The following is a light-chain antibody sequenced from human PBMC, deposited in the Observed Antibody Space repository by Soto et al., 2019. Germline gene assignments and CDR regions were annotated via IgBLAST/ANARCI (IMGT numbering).Light chain of an antibody. CDR1: QSVSSN. J-gene: IGKJ5*01. V-gene: IGKV3-11*01. Sequence: EIVLTQSPATLSLSPGERATLSCRASQSVSSNLAWYQQKPGQAPRLLIYDASNRATGIPARFSGSGSGTDFTLTISSLEPEDFAVYYCQRGDTFGQGTRLEIX. CDR2: DAS. CDR3: QRGDT.